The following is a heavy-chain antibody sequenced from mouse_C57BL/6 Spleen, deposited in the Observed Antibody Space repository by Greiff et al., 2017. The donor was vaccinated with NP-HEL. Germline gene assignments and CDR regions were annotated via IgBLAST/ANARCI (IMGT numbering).Heavy chain of an antibody. V-gene: IGHV1-52*01. J-gene: IGHJ4*01. Sequence: VQLQQSGAELVRPGSSVKLSCKASGYTFTSYWMHWVKQRPIQGLEWIGNIDPSDSETHYNQKFKDKATLTVDKSSSTAYMQLSSLTSEDSAVYYCARANWDGGAMDYWGQGTSVTVSS. CDR2: IDPSDSET. D-gene: IGHD4-1*02. CDR3: ARANWDGGAMDY. CDR1: GYTFTSYW.